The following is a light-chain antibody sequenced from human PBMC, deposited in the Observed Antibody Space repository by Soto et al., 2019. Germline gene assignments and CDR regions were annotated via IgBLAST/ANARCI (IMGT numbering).Light chain of an antibody. CDR2: DVS. CDR1: NSDIGGYNY. CDR3: SSYTSRSTLGV. J-gene: IGLJ2*01. V-gene: IGLV2-14*03. Sequence: QSVLTQPASVSGSPGQSITISCTGTNSDIGGYNYVSWYQQHLGKAPKLMIYDVSNRPSGVSYRFSGSKSGNTASLTISGLQAEDEADYYCSSYTSRSTLGVFGGGTKVTVL.